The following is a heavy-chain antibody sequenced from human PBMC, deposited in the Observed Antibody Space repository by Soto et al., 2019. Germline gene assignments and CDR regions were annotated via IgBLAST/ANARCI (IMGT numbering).Heavy chain of an antibody. Sequence: PGESLKISCKGSGYTFTSYWISWVRQMPGKGLEWMGRIDPSDSYTNYSPSFQGHVTISADKSISTAYLQWSSLKASDTAMYYCARLDSGSPYFDYWGQGILVTVSS. V-gene: IGHV5-10-1*01. CDR1: GYTFTSYW. CDR2: IDPSDSYT. CDR3: ARLDSGSPYFDY. J-gene: IGHJ4*02. D-gene: IGHD1-26*01.